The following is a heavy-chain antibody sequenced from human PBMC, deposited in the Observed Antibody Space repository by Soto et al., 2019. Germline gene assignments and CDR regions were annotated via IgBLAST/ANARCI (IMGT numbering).Heavy chain of an antibody. CDR1: GFTFSSYA. CDR3: VKDDSLQDIVVVPAAIMRGYYYYVMDV. Sequence: GSLRLSCSASGFTFSSYAMHWVRQAPGKGLEYVSSISTNGGSTHYADSVKGRFTISRDNSKNTQYLQMSSLRADDTAVYYCVKDDSLQDIVVVPAAIMRGYYYYVMDVWGQGTTVTVSS. CDR2: ISTNGGST. J-gene: IGHJ6*02. V-gene: IGHV3-64D*06. D-gene: IGHD2-2*01.